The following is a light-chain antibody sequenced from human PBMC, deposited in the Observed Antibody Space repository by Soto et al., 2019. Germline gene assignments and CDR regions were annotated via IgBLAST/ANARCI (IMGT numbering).Light chain of an antibody. CDR3: SSYTSSSTRVV. CDR2: EVS. V-gene: IGLV2-14*01. J-gene: IGLJ2*01. CDR1: SSDVGTYNY. Sequence: QSALTQPASVSGSPGQSITISCTGTSSDVGTYNYVSWYQQHPGKAPKLMIYEVSNRPSGVSNRFSGSKSGNTASLTISGLQAEDEADYYCSSYTSSSTRVVFGGGTKLNVL.